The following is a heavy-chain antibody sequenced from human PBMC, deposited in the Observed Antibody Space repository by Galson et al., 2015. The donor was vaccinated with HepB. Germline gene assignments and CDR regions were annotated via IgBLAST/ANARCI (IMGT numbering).Heavy chain of an antibody. V-gene: IGHV3-23*01. CDR1: GFTFSSYA. Sequence: SLRLSCAASGFTFSSYALTRVRQAPGKGLEWVSAISSSGGSTYYADSVKGRFTISRDNSKNTLYLQMNSLRAEDTAVYYCAKDGYVDSSGYYYGPWGQGTLVIVSS. J-gene: IGHJ5*02. D-gene: IGHD3-22*01. CDR3: AKDGYVDSSGYYYGP. CDR2: ISSSGGST.